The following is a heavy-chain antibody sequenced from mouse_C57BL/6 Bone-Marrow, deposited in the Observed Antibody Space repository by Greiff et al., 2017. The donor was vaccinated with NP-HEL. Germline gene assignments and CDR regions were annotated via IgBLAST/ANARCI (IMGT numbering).Heavy chain of an antibody. CDR2: IHPNSGST. V-gene: IGHV1-64*01. Sequence: VQLHQSGAELVKPGASVKLSCKASGYTFTSYWMHWVKQRPGQGLEWIGMIHPNSGSTNYNEKFKSKATLTVDKSSSTAYMQLSSLTSEDSAVYYCADSYPWFAYWGQGTLVTVSA. J-gene: IGHJ3*01. CDR3: ADSYPWFAY. CDR1: GYTFTSYW. D-gene: IGHD2-12*01.